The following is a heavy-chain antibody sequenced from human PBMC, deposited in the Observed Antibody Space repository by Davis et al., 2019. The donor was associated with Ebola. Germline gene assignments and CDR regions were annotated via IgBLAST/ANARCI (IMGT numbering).Heavy chain of an antibody. J-gene: IGHJ1*01. CDR3: AKTVGWLQQTGEEYFQN. D-gene: IGHD5-24*01. CDR1: GFTFRDYY. CDR2: ISGSGTTV. V-gene: IGHV3-11*01. Sequence: GESLKISCAGSGFTFRDYYMSWIRQAPGKGLEWVSFISGSGTTVSYADSVRGRFTISRDNAMNSLYLQMHSLRAEDTAVYYCAKTVGWLQQTGEEYFQNWGQGTLVTVS.